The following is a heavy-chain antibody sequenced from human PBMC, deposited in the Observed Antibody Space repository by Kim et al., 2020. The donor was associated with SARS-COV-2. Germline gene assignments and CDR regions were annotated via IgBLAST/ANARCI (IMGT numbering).Heavy chain of an antibody. CDR3: TTDTGWEAFDI. V-gene: IGHV3-15*01. J-gene: IGHJ3*02. CDR2: T. D-gene: IGHD1-26*01. Sequence: TDYAAPVRGRFTISRDDSKNTLYLQMNSLKTEDTAVYYCTTDTGWEAFDIWGQGTMVTVSS.